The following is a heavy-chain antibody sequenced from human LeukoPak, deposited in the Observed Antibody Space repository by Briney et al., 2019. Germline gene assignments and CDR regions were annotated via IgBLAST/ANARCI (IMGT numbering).Heavy chain of an antibody. CDR2: IYSGGST. Sequence: ETLSLTCTVSGGSISSSSYYWGWIRQPPGKGLEWVSVIYSGGSTYYADSVKGRFTISRDNSKNTLYLQMNSLRAEDTAVYYCARDSAYYSNYAGAFDIWGQGTMVTVSS. CDR3: ARDSAYYSNYAGAFDI. V-gene: IGHV3-53*01. CDR1: GGSISSSSYY. J-gene: IGHJ3*02. D-gene: IGHD4-11*01.